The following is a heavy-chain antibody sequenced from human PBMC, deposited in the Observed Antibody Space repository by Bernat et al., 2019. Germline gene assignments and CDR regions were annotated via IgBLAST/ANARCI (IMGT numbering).Heavy chain of an antibody. CDR2: ISYDGSNK. J-gene: IGHJ3*02. D-gene: IGHD3-22*01. CDR1: GFTFSSYG. Sequence: QVQLVESGGGVVQPGRSLRLSCAASGFTFSSYGMHWVRQAPGKGLEWVAVISYDGSNKYYADSVKGRFTISRDNSKNTLYLQMNSLRAEDTAVYYCAKDLFYDSSGYPLYTFDIWGQGTMVTVSS. CDR3: AKDLFYDSSGYPLYTFDI. V-gene: IGHV3-30*18.